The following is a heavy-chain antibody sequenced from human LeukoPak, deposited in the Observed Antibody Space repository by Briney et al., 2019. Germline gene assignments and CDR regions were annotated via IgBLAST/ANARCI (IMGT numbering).Heavy chain of an antibody. Sequence: GASVKVSCKASGYTFTSYDINWVRQATGQGLEWMGWMNPNSGNTGYAQKFQGRVTMTRNTSISTAYMELSSLRSEDTAVYYCARGSIAVAGIGTRFDYWGQGTLVTVSS. J-gene: IGHJ4*02. D-gene: IGHD6-19*01. CDR3: ARGSIAVAGIGTRFDY. V-gene: IGHV1-8*01. CDR2: MNPNSGNT. CDR1: GYTFTSYD.